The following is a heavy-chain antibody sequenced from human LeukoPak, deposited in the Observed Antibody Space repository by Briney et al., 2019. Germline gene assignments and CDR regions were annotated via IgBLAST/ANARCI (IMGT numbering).Heavy chain of an antibody. V-gene: IGHV1-18*04. CDR2: ISGYNGKT. Sequence: GASVKVSCKASGYTFTSYGISWVRQAPGQGLEWMGWISGYNGKTKYGQDLQGRVTMTTDTSTSTAYMEVRSLRSDDTAVYYCARDTGDPSRGALSSVDYWSQGTLVTVSA. CDR1: GYTFTSYG. J-gene: IGHJ4*02. D-gene: IGHD2-21*02. CDR3: ARDTGDPSRGALSSVDY.